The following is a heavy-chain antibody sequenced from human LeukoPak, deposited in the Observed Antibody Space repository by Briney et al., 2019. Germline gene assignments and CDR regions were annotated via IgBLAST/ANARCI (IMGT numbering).Heavy chain of an antibody. CDR2: INPSGGST. V-gene: IGHV1-46*01. CDR3: AREIRPYYHGSGTLQGGSDY. CDR1: GYTFTSYY. D-gene: IGHD3-10*01. Sequence: ASVNVSCKASGYTFTSYYMHWVRQAPGQGLEWMGLINPSGGSTSYAQKFQGRVTMTRDTSTSTVYMELSSLRSEDTAVYYCAREIRPYYHGSGTLQGGSDYWGQGTLVTVSS. J-gene: IGHJ4*02.